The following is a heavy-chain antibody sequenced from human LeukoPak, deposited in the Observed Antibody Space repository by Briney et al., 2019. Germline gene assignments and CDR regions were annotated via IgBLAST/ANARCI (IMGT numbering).Heavy chain of an antibody. D-gene: IGHD3-10*01. Sequence: SETLSLTCTVSGDSISSYYWTWIRQPPGKGLEWIGCIYYSGSTNYNPSLKSRVTISLDTSKNQFSLKLSSVTAADTAVYYCARDEDSAYGSGSYLSWGQGTLVTVSS. V-gene: IGHV4-59*01. J-gene: IGHJ5*02. CDR2: IYYSGST. CDR1: GDSISSYY. CDR3: ARDEDSAYGSGSYLS.